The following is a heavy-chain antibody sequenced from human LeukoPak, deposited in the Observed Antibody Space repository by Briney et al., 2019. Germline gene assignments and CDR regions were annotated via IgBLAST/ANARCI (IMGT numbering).Heavy chain of an antibody. V-gene: IGHV3-48*01. CDR1: GFTFSSYS. CDR2: ISSSSCTI. D-gene: IGHD4-17*01. J-gene: IGHJ4*02. Sequence: PGGSLRLSCAASGFTFSSYSMNWVRQAPGKGLEWISYISSSSCTIYYADSVKGRFTISRDNAKNSLYLQMNSLRAEDTAVYYCASLTTGPPFDYWGQGTLVTVSS. CDR3: ASLTTGPPFDY.